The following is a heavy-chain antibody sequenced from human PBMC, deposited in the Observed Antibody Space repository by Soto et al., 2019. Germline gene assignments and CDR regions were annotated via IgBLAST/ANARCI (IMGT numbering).Heavy chain of an antibody. CDR3: VKDLFYYGSGTFDY. J-gene: IGHJ4*02. Sequence: GGSLRLSCSASGFTFSSYAMHWVRQAPGKGLEYVSAISSNGGSTYYADSVKGRFTISRDNSKNTLYLQMISLRAEDTAVYYCVKDLFYYGSGTFDYGGQGTLVTVSS. V-gene: IGHV3-64D*08. CDR1: GFTFSSYA. CDR2: ISSNGGST. D-gene: IGHD3-10*01.